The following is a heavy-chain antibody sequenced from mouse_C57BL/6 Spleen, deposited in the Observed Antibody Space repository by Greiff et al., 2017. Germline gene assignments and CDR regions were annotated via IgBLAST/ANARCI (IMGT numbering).Heavy chain of an antibody. Sequence: QVQLKQSGAELVKPGASVKISCKASGYAFSSYWMNWVKQRPGKGLEWIGQIYPGDGDTNYNGKFKGKATLTADKSSSTAYMQLSSLTSEDSAVYFCARHWATVVAPHYYAMDYWGQGTSVTVSS. J-gene: IGHJ4*01. CDR3: ARHWATVVAPHYYAMDY. CDR2: IYPGDGDT. D-gene: IGHD1-1*01. CDR1: GYAFSSYW. V-gene: IGHV1-80*01.